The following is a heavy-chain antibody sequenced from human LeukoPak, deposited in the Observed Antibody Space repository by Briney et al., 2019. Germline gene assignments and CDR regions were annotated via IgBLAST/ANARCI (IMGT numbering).Heavy chain of an antibody. Sequence: SETLSLTCTVSGASISSAGHYWSWIRHLPGQGLEWIGYITHSGSTSYNPSLKSRLTISVDTSKSLFSLKLTSVTVADTAVYLCARDCGAGTCSIGIFDFWGQGALVSVSS. CDR2: ITHSGST. CDR3: ARDCGAGTCSIGIFDF. D-gene: IGHD2-15*01. CDR1: GASISSAGHY. J-gene: IGHJ4*02. V-gene: IGHV4-31*03.